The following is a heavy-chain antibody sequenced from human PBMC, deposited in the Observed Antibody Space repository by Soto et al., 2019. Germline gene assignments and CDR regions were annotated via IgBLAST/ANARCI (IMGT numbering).Heavy chain of an antibody. Sequence: SVKVSCKTSGFTFVNSSIQWVRQARGQRLEWIGWIVVGSGDTNSAQKFQKRVTISSDTSTGTAYIEVSSLGSEDTAVYYCAATITAAVGTGHYYGMDVWGQGTTVTVSS. CDR3: AATITAAVGTGHYYGMDV. D-gene: IGHD6-13*01. CDR2: IVVGSGDT. V-gene: IGHV1-58*02. J-gene: IGHJ6*02. CDR1: GFTFVNSS.